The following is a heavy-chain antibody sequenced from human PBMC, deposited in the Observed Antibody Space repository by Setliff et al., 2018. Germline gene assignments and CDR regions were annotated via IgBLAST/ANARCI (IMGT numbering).Heavy chain of an antibody. V-gene: IGHV4-34*01. Sequence: SETLSLTCAVYGGSFSGYYWSWIRQPPGKGLEWIGSIYHSGSTYYNPSLKSRVTISVDTSKNQFSLKLISVTAADMAFYYWAKDRGAYSSPFTSVFDIWGQGTMVTVSS. CDR1: GGSFSGYY. CDR2: IYHSGST. D-gene: IGHD6-13*01. J-gene: IGHJ3*02. CDR3: AKDRGAYSSPFTSVFDI.